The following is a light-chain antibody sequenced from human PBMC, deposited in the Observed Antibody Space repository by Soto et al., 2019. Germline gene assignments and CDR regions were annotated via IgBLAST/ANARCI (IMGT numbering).Light chain of an antibody. V-gene: IGKV1-12*01. J-gene: IGKJ4*01. CDR2: GAS. CDR3: QRAKSFPV. Sequence: DIQMTQSPSSVSASVGDRVTITCRASEDISSWLAWYQQKPGKAPKLLIYGASSLQSGVPSRFRGSGSGTDFALTIFSLQPEDFATYYCQRAKSFPVFGGVTQVEIK. CDR1: EDISSW.